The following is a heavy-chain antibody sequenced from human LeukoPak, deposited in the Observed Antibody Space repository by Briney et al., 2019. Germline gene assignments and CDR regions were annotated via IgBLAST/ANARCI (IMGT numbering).Heavy chain of an antibody. D-gene: IGHD2-21*01. CDR3: VAKTWYFDL. V-gene: IGHV3-30*03. J-gene: IGHJ2*01. Sequence: GGSLRLSCAASGFTFSSYGMHWVRQAPGKGLEWVAVISYDGSNKYYADSVKGRFTISRDNSKNTLYLQMNSLRAEDTAVYYVVAKTWYFDLWGRGTLVTVSS. CDR1: GFTFSSYG. CDR2: ISYDGSNK.